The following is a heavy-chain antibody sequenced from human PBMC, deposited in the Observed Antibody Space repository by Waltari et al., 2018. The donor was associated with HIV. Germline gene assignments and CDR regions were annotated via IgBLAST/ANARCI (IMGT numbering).Heavy chain of an antibody. Sequence: QVQLVQSGAEVKKPGSSVKVSCKASGGTFSSYAISWVRQAPGQGLEWMGGIIPIFGTANYAQKFQGRVTITADESTSTAYMELSSLRSEDTAVYYCARGYHDILTGSSLRGMDVWGQGTTVTVSS. V-gene: IGHV1-69*01. CDR1: GGTFSSYA. CDR2: IIPIFGTA. D-gene: IGHD3-9*01. CDR3: ARGYHDILTGSSLRGMDV. J-gene: IGHJ6*02.